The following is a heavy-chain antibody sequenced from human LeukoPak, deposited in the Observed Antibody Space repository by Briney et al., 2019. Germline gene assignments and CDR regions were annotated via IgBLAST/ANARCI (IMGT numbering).Heavy chain of an antibody. Sequence: SVTLSRKASGGTSSSYAIRWVRQAPGQGLEWMGRIIPILGIANYAQKFQGRVTITADKSTSTAYMELSSLRSEDTAVYYCVINGVSHFDYWGQETLLSVSS. CDR2: IIPILGIA. D-gene: IGHD2-8*01. CDR3: VINGVSHFDY. V-gene: IGHV1-69*04. CDR1: GGTSSSYA. J-gene: IGHJ4*02.